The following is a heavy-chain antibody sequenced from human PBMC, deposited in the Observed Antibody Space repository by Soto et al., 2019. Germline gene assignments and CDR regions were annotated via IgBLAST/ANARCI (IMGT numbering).Heavy chain of an antibody. CDR3: AHRRAFIGGVYGMDV. CDR1: GFSLTTVGVG. J-gene: IGHJ6*02. Sequence: QITLKESGPTLVKPTQTLTLTCAFSGFSLTTVGVGVGWIRQPPGKALEWLSLIYWDDDKRYSPYLKTRLSITKDTSKTQVVLMMTNMDPVDTGTYYCAHRRAFIGGVYGMDVWGQGTTVSVSS. D-gene: IGHD2-15*01. CDR2: IYWDDDK. V-gene: IGHV2-5*02.